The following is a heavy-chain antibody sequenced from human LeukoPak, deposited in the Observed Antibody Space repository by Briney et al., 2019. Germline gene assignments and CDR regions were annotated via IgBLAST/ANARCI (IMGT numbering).Heavy chain of an antibody. V-gene: IGHV3-7*04. D-gene: IGHD3-22*01. CDR3: ARITNSGSYWVFDY. Sequence: PGGSLRLSCVASGITLSSYWLSWVRQAPGKGPEWVANIRGDGVEKYYVASVQGRFTISRDNAENSLPLQMNNLRAEDTAVYYCARITNSGSYWVFDYWGQGTLVTVSS. CDR2: IRGDGVEK. J-gene: IGHJ4*02. CDR1: GITLSSYW.